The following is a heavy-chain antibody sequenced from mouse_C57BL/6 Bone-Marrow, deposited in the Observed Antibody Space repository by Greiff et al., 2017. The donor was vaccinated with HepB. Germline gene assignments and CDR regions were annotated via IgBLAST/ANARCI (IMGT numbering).Heavy chain of an antibody. CDR3: ARREMDY. Sequence: VQLQQPGPELVKPGASVKISCKASGYSFTGYYMNWVKQSPEKSLEWIGEINPSTGGTTYNQKFKAKATLTVDKSSSTAYMQLKSLTSEDSAVYYCARREMDYWGQGTSVTVSS. CDR1: GYSFTGYY. J-gene: IGHJ4*01. CDR2: INPSTGGT. V-gene: IGHV1-42*01.